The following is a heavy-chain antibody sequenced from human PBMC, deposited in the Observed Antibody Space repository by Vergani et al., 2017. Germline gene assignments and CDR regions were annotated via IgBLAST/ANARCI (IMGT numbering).Heavy chain of an antibody. J-gene: IGHJ4*02. CDR1: GGSISSSSYY. Sequence: QLQLQESGPGLVKPSETLSLTCTVSGGSISSSSYYWGWIRQPPGKGLEWIGSIYYSGSTYYNPSLKSRVTISVDTSKNQFSLKLSSVTAADTAVYYCATSLGYSYGPFDYWGQGTLVTVSS. CDR2: IYYSGST. D-gene: IGHD5-18*01. V-gene: IGHV4-39*01. CDR3: ATSLGYSYGPFDY.